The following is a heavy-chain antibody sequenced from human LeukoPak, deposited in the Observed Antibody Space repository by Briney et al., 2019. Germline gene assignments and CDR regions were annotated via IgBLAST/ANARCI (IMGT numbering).Heavy chain of an antibody. CDR1: GGSISSGGYY. Sequence: SETLSLTCTVSGGSISSGGYYWSWIRQHPGKGLEWIGYIYYSGSTYYNPSLKSRVTISVDTSKNQFSLKLSSVTAADTAVYYCARGVRWLQLSYFDYWGQGTLVTVSS. J-gene: IGHJ4*02. D-gene: IGHD5-24*01. V-gene: IGHV4-31*03. CDR3: ARGVRWLQLSYFDY. CDR2: IYYSGST.